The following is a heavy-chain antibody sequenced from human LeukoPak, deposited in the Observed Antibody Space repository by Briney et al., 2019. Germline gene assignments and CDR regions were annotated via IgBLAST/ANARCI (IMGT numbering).Heavy chain of an antibody. V-gene: IGHV1-69*05. D-gene: IGHD3-3*01. Sequence: SVKVSCXASGGTFSSYAISWVRQARGQGLEWMGGIIPIFGTANYAQKFQGKVTITTDESTSTAYMELSSLRSEDTAVYYCASSPPTYYDFWSGSRTNYYYYMDVWGKGTTVTVSS. CDR1: GGTFSSYA. CDR3: ASSPPTYYDFWSGSRTNYYYYMDV. CDR2: IIPIFGTA. J-gene: IGHJ6*03.